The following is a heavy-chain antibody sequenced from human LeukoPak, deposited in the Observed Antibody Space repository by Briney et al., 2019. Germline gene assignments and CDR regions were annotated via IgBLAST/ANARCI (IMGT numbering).Heavy chain of an antibody. D-gene: IGHD6-19*01. V-gene: IGHV4-59*01. CDR1: GGSISSYY. Sequence: SETLSLTCTVSGGSISSYYWSWIRQPPGKGLEWIGYIYYSGSTNYNPSLKRRVTISVNTSKNQFSLKLSSVTAADTAVYYCARAVAGTANFQHWGQGTLVTVSS. J-gene: IGHJ1*01. CDR3: ARAVAGTANFQH. CDR2: IYYSGST.